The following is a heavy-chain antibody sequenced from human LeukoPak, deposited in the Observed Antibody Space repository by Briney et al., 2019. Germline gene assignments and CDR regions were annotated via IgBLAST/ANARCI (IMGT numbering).Heavy chain of an antibody. CDR1: GGSISSGDYY. Sequence: PSETLSLTCTVSGGSISSGDYYWSWIRQPPGKGLEWIGYIYYSGSTYYNPSLKSRVTISVDTSKNQFSLKLSSATAADTAVYYCARGDSYGIYYYYMDVWGKGTTVTVSS. D-gene: IGHD5-18*01. J-gene: IGHJ6*03. V-gene: IGHV4-30-4*08. CDR3: ARGDSYGIYYYYMDV. CDR2: IYYSGST.